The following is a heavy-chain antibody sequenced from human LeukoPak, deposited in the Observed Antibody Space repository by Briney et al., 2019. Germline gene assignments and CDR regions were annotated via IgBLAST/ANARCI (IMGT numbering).Heavy chain of an antibody. J-gene: IGHJ6*02. D-gene: IGHD2-21*01. V-gene: IGHV3-33*01. CDR2: IWYDGSNK. CDR1: GFTFSSYG. Sequence: GGSLRLSCAASGFTFSSYGMHWVRQAPGKGLEWVAVIWYDGSNKYYADSVKGRFTISRDNAKNSLYLQMNNLRAEDTAVYYCARYCGGDCYGMDVRGQGTTVTVSS. CDR3: ARYCGGDCYGMDV.